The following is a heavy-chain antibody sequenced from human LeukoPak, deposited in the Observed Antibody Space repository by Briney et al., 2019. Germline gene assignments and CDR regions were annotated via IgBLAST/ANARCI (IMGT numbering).Heavy chain of an antibody. CDR1: GFTFTDYW. Sequence: GGSLRLSCAVSGFTFTDYWMNWVRQAPGKGLEWVASIRQDGGEKSYVDSVKGRFTISRDTTKSSLYLQINSLRAEDTAVYYCARDGTAAGLYFDLWGQGTLVTVSS. V-gene: IGHV3-7*01. D-gene: IGHD6-13*01. CDR3: ARDGTAAGLYFDL. J-gene: IGHJ4*01. CDR2: IRQDGGEK.